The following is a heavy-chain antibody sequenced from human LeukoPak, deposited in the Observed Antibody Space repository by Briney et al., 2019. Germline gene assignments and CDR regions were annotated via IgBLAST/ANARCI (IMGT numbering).Heavy chain of an antibody. CDR1: GFTFSDYY. V-gene: IGHV3-11*06. CDR3: VRERDIGSGFDY. J-gene: IGHJ4*02. Sequence: PGGSLRLSCAASGFTFSDYYMSWIRQAPGKGLEWVSSISPSSNYIYYADSMKGRFTISRDNAKNSLYLQMSSLRAEDTAVFYCVRERDIGSGFDYWGQGTLVTVSS. CDR2: ISPSSNYI. D-gene: IGHD5-12*01.